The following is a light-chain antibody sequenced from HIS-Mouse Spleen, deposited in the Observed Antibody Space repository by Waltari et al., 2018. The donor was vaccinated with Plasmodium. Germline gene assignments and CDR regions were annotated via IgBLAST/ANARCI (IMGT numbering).Light chain of an antibody. V-gene: IGLV4-69*01. Sequence: QLVLTQSPSASASLGASVKLTCPLSSGHSSYAIAWHQQQPEKGPRYLMKLNGDGSHSKGDGIPDRFPGSSSGAERYLTISSLQSEDEADYYCQTWGTGMGVFGGGTKLTVL. J-gene: IGLJ2*01. CDR1: SGHSSYA. CDR2: LNGDGSH. CDR3: QTWGTGMGV.